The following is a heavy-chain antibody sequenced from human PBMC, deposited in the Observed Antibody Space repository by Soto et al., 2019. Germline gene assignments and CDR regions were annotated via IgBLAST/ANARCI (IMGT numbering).Heavy chain of an antibody. J-gene: IGHJ4*02. CDR1: GFAFSNLP. Sequence: GGPLNLPVPASGFAFSNLPVNWVRRPPGRGLEWVSAISAAGGSTYYADALKGRFTISRDNSKNTLYLLISSLRAEDSAIYYCAKAESCSSGGCFAIFDFWGQGTLVTVSS. D-gene: IGHD2-2*01. CDR2: ISAAGGST. V-gene: IGHV3-23*01. CDR3: AKAESCSSGGCFAIFDF.